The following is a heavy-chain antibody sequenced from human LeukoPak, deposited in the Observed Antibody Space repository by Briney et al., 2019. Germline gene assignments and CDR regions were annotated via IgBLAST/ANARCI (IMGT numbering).Heavy chain of an antibody. V-gene: IGHV4-39*01. CDR3: ARVKYSSTWFDP. J-gene: IGHJ5*02. Sequence: PSDTQSLICAVSGGSISTTSHYWGWIRQPPGKGLERIGSIFYTGSTYYNPSLTSRVSIFVDTSKNQFSLKLNSVTAADMAVYYCARVKYSSTWFDPWGQGILVTVSS. CDR2: IFYTGST. D-gene: IGHD6-13*01. CDR1: GGSISTTSHY.